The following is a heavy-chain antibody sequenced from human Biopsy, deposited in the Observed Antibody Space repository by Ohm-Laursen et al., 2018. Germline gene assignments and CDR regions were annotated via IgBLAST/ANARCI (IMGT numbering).Heavy chain of an antibody. V-gene: IGHV3-48*04. CDR2: INVYSNKK. CDR3: ARSPGRDRMDV. Sequence: GSLRLSCAASEFTFSGYSMNWVRQAPGRGLEWVSYINVYSNKKYYADSVKGRFIVSRDNDKNSLYLQMNCLRAEDTAVYHCARSPGRDRMDVWGQGTTVIVSS. D-gene: IGHD1-14*01. CDR1: EFTFSGYS. J-gene: IGHJ6*02.